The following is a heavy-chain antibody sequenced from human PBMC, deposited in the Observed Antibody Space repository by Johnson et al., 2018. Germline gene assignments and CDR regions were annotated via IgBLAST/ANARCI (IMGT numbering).Heavy chain of an antibody. D-gene: IGHD2-21*01. CDR3: AGSYCGGECYLAGRMDV. J-gene: IGHJ6*02. CDR1: GFTFSRYT. Sequence: EVQLVESGGGLVKPGGSPRLSCAASGFTFSRYTMNWVRQAPGKGLEWVSSISGTDTYIYYEESVRGRFTITRDNAKNSLYLQMNSLGAEDTVVYYCAGSYCGGECYLAGRMDVWGQGTTVTVSS. V-gene: IGHV3-21*01. CDR2: ISGTDTYI.